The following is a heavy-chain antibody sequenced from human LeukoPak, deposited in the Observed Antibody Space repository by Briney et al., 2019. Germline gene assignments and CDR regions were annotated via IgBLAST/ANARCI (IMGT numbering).Heavy chain of an antibody. CDR1: GFIFSNYW. CDR2: IKYDGSHT. D-gene: IGHD5-24*01. CDR3: ATARRQGYNLVDS. V-gene: IGHV3-74*01. Sequence: GGSLRLSCAASGFIFSNYWMLWVRQAPGKGLVWVSRIKYDGSHTDYADSVKGRFTISRDNAKNTLCLQMNSLRAEDTAVYYCATARRQGYNLVDSWGQGTLVTVSS. J-gene: IGHJ5*02.